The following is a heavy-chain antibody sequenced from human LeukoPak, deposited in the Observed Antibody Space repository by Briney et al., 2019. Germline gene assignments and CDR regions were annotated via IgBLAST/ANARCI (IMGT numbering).Heavy chain of an antibody. CDR2: ISSSSSYI. D-gene: IGHD1-14*01. CDR3: ARPARRTVYYYGMDV. CDR1: GFTFSSYS. V-gene: IGHV3-21*01. J-gene: IGHJ6*02. Sequence: GGSLRLSCAASGFTFSSYSMNWVRQAPGKGLEWVSSISSSSSYIYYADSVKGRFTISRDNAKNSLYLQMNSLRAEDTAVYYCARPARRTVYYYGMDVWGQGTTVTVSS.